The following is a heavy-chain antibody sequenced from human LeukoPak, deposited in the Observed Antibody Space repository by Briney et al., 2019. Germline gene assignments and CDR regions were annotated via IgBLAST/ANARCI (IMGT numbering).Heavy chain of an antibody. CDR3: AKLGRVVPAATVAY. J-gene: IGHJ4*02. V-gene: IGHV3-23*01. Sequence: PGGSLRLSCAASGFTFSSSAMSWVRQAPGKGLKWVSAISGTGGSTYYADSVKGRFTISRDNSKNTLYLQMNSLRAEDTAVYYCAKLGRVVPAATVAYWGQGTLVIVSS. CDR1: GFTFSSSA. CDR2: ISGTGGST. D-gene: IGHD2-2*01.